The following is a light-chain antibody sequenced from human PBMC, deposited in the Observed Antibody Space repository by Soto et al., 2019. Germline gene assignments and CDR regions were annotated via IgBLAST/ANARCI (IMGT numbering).Light chain of an antibody. V-gene: IGLV2-23*01. J-gene: IGLJ1*01. CDR1: SSDVGSYNL. Sequence: QSALTQPASVSGSPGQSITISCTGTSSDVGSYNLVSWYQQHPGKAPKFMIYEGTKRPSGVSNRFSGSKSGNTASLTISGLQAEDEAAYYCCSYAGSSTYVFGTGTKLTVL. CDR3: CSYAGSSTYV. CDR2: EGT.